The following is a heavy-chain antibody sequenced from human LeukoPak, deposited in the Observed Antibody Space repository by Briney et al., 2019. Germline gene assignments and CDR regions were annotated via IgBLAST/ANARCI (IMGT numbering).Heavy chain of an antibody. CDR1: GYSISSGYY. V-gene: IGHV4-38-2*02. J-gene: IGHJ1*01. CDR2: INHSGST. D-gene: IGHD3-9*01. CDR3: ARVLRYFDWYPLGEYFQH. Sequence: SETLSLTCTVSGYSISSGYYWSWIRQPPGKGLEWIGEINHSGSTNYNPSLKSRVTISVDTSKNQFSLKLSSVTAADTAVYYCARVLRYFDWYPLGEYFQHWGQGTLVTVSS.